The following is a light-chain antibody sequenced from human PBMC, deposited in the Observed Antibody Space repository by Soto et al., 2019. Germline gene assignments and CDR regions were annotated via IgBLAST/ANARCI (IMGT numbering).Light chain of an antibody. Sequence: SQMTQSPSSLSASVGDRVTITCRASQSISSYLNWYQQKPGKAPKLLIYAASSLQSGVPSRFSGSGSGTDFTLTISSLQPEDFATHYCQPSYSTPRVTFAPGTRLEIK. CDR2: AAS. CDR3: QPSYSTPRVT. J-gene: IGKJ5*01. V-gene: IGKV1-39*01. CDR1: QSISSY.